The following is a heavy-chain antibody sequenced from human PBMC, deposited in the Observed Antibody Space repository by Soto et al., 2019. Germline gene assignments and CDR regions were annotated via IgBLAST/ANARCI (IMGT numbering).Heavy chain of an antibody. V-gene: IGHV4-61*01. CDR3: AREADEDSSGYYFAFDN. Sequence: SETLSLTCTVSGGSVSSGSYYWSWIRQPPGKGLEWIGYIYYFGSTNYNPSLKSRVTISVDTSKNQFSLKLSSVTAADTAVYYCAREADEDSSGYYFAFDNWGHGTMVTVAS. CDR2: IYYFGST. D-gene: IGHD3-22*01. CDR1: GGSVSSGSYY. J-gene: IGHJ3*02.